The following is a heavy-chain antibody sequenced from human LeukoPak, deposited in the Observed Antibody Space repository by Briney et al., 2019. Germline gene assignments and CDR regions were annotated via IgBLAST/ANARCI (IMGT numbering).Heavy chain of an antibody. J-gene: IGHJ4*02. CDR3: TTGGVMIFPPEDY. D-gene: IGHD3/OR15-3a*01. CDR1: GFTLKNAW. Sequence: GGSLRLSCAASGFTLKNAWMSWVRQAPGKGLEWIGRIKSKTDGGTIDYAAPVKGRFTISRDDSKNTLSLQMNSLKNEDTAIYYCTTGGVMIFPPEDYWGQGTLVTVSS. CDR2: IKSKTDGGTI. V-gene: IGHV3-15*01.